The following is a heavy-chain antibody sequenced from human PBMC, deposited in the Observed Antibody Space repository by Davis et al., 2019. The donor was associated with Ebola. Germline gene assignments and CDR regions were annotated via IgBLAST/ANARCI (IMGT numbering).Heavy chain of an antibody. CDR1: GWPFSGYY. V-gene: IGHV4-34*01. CDR3: AKSNYGSGSYDS. J-gene: IGHJ5*01. CDR2: INHSGST. D-gene: IGHD3-10*01. Sequence: MPSETLSLTFAAYGWPFSGYYWSWIRQPPGKGLEWIGEINHSGSTNYNPSLKSRVTISVDTSKNQFSLKLNSVTAADTAVFYCAKSNYGSGSYDSWGQGALVTASS.